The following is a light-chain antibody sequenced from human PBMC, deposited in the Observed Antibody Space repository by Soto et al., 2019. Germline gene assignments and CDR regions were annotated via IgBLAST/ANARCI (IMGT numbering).Light chain of an antibody. CDR2: AAS. CDR1: QDISTW. J-gene: IGKJ4*01. V-gene: IGKV1-12*01. Sequence: IPMTLSTSSVSASVGHTVTLARRAIQDISTWVAWYQQKQGKAPKPLISAASTLESGVPGRFSGSGSGTDFNLIISSLQPEDFATYFCQQGDSFPFTFGGGTKVDIK. CDR3: QQGDSFPFT.